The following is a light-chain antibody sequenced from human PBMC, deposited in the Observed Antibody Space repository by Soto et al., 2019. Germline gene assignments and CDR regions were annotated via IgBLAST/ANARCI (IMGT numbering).Light chain of an antibody. CDR3: QQYNSSPT. V-gene: IGKV1-5*03. Sequence: DIQMTQSPSTLSASVGDRVTITCRASQSISSGLAWYQQKPGKAPKLLIYKASSLESGVPSRFSGSGSGTEFTFTISSLQPDDFATYYCQQYNSSPTLGRGTEVEIK. J-gene: IGKJ1*01. CDR1: QSISSG. CDR2: KAS.